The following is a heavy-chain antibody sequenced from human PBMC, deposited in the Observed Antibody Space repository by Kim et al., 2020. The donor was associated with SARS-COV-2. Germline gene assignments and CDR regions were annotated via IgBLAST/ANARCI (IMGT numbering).Heavy chain of an antibody. V-gene: IGHV3-13*04. Sequence: GGSLRLSCAASGFTFSSYDMHWVRQATGKGLEWVSAIGTAGDTYYPGSVKGRFTISRENAKNSLYLQMNSLRAGDTAVYYCARGAPYGSGMGWFDPWGQGTLVTVSS. J-gene: IGHJ5*02. CDR2: IGTAGDT. CDR1: GFTFSSYD. CDR3: ARGAPYGSGMGWFDP. D-gene: IGHD3-10*01.